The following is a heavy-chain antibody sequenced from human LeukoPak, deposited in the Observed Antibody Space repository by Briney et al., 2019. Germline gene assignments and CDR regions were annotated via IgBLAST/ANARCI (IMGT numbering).Heavy chain of an antibody. CDR3: ARDHDYYDSSGYSYSFDY. CDR1: GFTFSSYW. CDR2: IKKDESEK. J-gene: IGHJ4*02. D-gene: IGHD3-22*01. Sequence: GGSLRLSCTASGFTFSSYWMSWVRQAPGKGLEWVAYIKKDESEKYYVDSVKGRFTISRDNAKNSLYLQMNSLRAEDTAVYYCARDHDYYDSSGYSYSFDYWGQGTLVTVSS. V-gene: IGHV3-7*03.